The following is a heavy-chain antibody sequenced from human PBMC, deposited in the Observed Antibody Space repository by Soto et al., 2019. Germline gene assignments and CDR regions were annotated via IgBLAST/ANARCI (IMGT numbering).Heavy chain of an antibody. J-gene: IGHJ6*02. V-gene: IGHV4-4*02. D-gene: IGHD2-2*03. CDR2: IHHSETT. CDR3: ARDGYCVSSSCSFLPDV. Sequence: PSETLSLTCAISGDSITSTNWWAWVRQSPGKGLEWIGEIHHSETTNYNPSLNSRVTISVDRSKNQFSLKLTSVTAADMAVYYCARDGYCVSSSCSFLPDVWGQGTTVTVSS. CDR1: GDSITSTNW.